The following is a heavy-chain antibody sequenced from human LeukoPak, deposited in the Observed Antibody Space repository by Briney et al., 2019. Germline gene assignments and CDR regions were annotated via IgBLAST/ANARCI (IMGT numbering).Heavy chain of an antibody. Sequence: SETLSLTCSVSGGSISSYHWSWIRQPPGKGLEWIGYIYYSGSTNYNPSLKSRVTISVDTSKNQFSLKLSSVTAADTAVYYCARDFQTQLAWGWSRNYYYMDVWGKGTTDTVSS. D-gene: IGHD6-13*01. CDR2: IYYSGST. CDR3: ARDFQTQLAWGWSRNYYYMDV. J-gene: IGHJ6*03. CDR1: GGSISSYH. V-gene: IGHV4-59*01.